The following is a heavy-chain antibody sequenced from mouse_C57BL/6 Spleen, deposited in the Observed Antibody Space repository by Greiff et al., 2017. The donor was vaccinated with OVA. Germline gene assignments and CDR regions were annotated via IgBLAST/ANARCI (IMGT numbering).Heavy chain of an antibody. D-gene: IGHD2-2*01. V-gene: IGHV1-18*01. CDR3: ARSPMVTTRGYYFDY. CDR2: INPNNGGT. CDR1: GYTFTDYN. Sequence: EVQLQQSGPELVKPGASVKISCKASGYTFTDYNMDWVKQSHGQSLEWIGDINPNNGGTIYNQKFKGKATLTVDKSSSTAYMELRSLTSEDTAVYYCARSPMVTTRGYYFDYWGQGTTLTVSS. J-gene: IGHJ2*01.